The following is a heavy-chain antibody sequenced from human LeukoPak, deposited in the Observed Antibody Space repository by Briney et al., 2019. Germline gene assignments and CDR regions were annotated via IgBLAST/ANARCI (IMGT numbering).Heavy chain of an antibody. D-gene: IGHD5-12*01. CDR3: ARDGGVSGYDLLDY. J-gene: IGHJ4*02. CDR2: IGIDSGNT. V-gene: IGHV3-48*01. Sequence: GGSLRLSCAASGFTFSDYSMNWVRQAPGKGLEWISYIGIDSGNTNYADSVKGRFTISGDRAKNSLYLQMNSLRAEDTAVYYCARDGGVSGYDLLDYWGQGTLVTVSS. CDR1: GFTFSDYS.